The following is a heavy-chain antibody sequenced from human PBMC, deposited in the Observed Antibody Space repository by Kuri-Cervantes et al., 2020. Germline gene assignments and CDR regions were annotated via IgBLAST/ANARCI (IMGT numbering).Heavy chain of an antibody. CDR3: ARDTGS. D-gene: IGHD5-18*01. V-gene: IGHV4-59*06. Sequence: GSLRLSCTVSGGSISSYYWSWIRQPPGKGLEWIGYIYYSGSTYYNPSLKSRVTISVDTSKNQFSLKLSSVTAADTAVYYCARDTGSWGQGTLVTVSS. J-gene: IGHJ5*02. CDR1: GGSISSYY. CDR2: IYYSGST.